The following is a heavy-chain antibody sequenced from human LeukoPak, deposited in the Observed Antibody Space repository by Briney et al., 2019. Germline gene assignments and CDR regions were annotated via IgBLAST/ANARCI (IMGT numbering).Heavy chain of an antibody. CDR3: AREPPLYGDYDLPLYYFDY. CDR2: IYTSGST. Sequence: SETLSLTCTASGGSISSYYWNWIRQPAGKGLEWIGRIYTSGSTNYNPSLKSRVTVSVDTSKNQFSLKLSSVTAADTAVYYCAREPPLYGDYDLPLYYFDYWGQGTLVTVSS. D-gene: IGHD4-17*01. CDR1: GGSISSYY. V-gene: IGHV4-4*07. J-gene: IGHJ4*02.